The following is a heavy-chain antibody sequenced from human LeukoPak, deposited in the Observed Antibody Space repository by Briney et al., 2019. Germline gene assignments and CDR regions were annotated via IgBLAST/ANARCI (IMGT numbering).Heavy chain of an antibody. D-gene: IGHD3-22*01. CDR1: GFTFSSYN. J-gene: IGHJ4*02. V-gene: IGHV3-21*01. CDR3: ARGRYYYDSSPTDFDY. CDR2: ISSSSSHI. Sequence: PGGSLGLSCAASGFTFSSYNMNWVRQAPGKGLEWVSSISSSSSHIYYADSVKGRFTISRDNAKNLLYLQMNSLRAEDTAVYYCARGRYYYDSSPTDFDYWGQGTLVTVSS.